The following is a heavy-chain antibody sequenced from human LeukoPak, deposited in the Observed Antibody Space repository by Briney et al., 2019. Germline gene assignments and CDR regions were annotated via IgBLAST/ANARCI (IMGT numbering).Heavy chain of an antibody. V-gene: IGHV4-59*01. Sequence: SETLSLTCTVSGDSISSYYWSWIRQPPGKGLEWIGYIYYTGSTNYNPSLKSRVTISVDTSKNQFSLKLSSVTAADTAVYYCARGNSGSYYGFDYWGQGTLVTVSS. CDR2: IYYTGST. CDR3: ARGNSGSYYGFDY. J-gene: IGHJ4*02. D-gene: IGHD1-26*01. CDR1: GDSISSYY.